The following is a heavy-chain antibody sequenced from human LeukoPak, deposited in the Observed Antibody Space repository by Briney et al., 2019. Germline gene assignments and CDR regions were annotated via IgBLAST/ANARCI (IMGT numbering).Heavy chain of an antibody. J-gene: IGHJ6*02. CDR1: GGSISSSNW. CDR3: ARDNGAIRAYYYHGMDV. Sequence: SETLSLTCAVSGGSISSSNWWSWVRQPPGKGLEWIGEIYHSGSINYNPSLKSRVTISVDKSKNQLSLRLTSVTAADTAVYYCARDNGAIRAYYYHGMDVWGQGTTVTVSS. D-gene: IGHD2-8*01. CDR2: IYHSGSI. V-gene: IGHV4-4*02.